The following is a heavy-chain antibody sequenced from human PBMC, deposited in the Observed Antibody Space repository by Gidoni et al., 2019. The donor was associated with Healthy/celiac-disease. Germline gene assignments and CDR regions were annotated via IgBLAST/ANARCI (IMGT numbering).Heavy chain of an antibody. J-gene: IGHJ6*02. V-gene: IGHV4-34*01. CDR3: ARRDTAMAPTQHGMDV. CDR2: INHSGST. D-gene: IGHD5-18*01. Sequence: LEWIGEINHSGSTNYNPSLKSRVTISVDTSKNQFSLKLSSVTAADTAVYYCARRDTAMAPTQHGMDVWGQGTTVTVSS.